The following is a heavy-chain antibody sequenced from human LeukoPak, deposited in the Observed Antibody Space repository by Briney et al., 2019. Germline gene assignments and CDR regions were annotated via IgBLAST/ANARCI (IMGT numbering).Heavy chain of an antibody. CDR3: AKDLYSSGWSLFDY. CDR1: GFTFSSYG. Sequence: GGSLRLSCAASGFTFSSYGMSWVRQAPGKGLEWVSAISGSGGSTYYADSVKCRFTISRDNSKNTLYLQMNSLRAEDTAVYYCAKDLYSSGWSLFDYWGQGTLVTVSS. D-gene: IGHD6-19*01. V-gene: IGHV3-23*01. J-gene: IGHJ4*02. CDR2: ISGSGGST.